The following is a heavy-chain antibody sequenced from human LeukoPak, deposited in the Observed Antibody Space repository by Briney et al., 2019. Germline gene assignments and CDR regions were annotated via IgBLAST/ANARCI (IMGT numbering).Heavy chain of an antibody. D-gene: IGHD1-26*01. CDR2: IYYSGCT. Sequence: SETLSLTCTVSGVSISSYYWSWIRQPPGKGLEWIGYIYYSGCTNYNPSLKSRVTISVDTSKNQFSLKLSSVTAADTAVCYCARGWGYFDYWGQGTLVTVSS. CDR3: ARGWGYFDY. CDR1: GVSISSYY. J-gene: IGHJ4*02. V-gene: IGHV4-59*01.